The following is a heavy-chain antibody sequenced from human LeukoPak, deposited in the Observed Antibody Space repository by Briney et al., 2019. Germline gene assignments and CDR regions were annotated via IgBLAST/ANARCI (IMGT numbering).Heavy chain of an antibody. CDR1: GFTFSSYE. Sequence: GGSLRLSCAASGFTFSSYEMNWVRQAPGKGLEWVSYISSSGSSIYYADSVKGRFTISRDNAKNSLYLQMNSLRAEDTAVYYCARDMFYYDSTSGGTPASDYWGQGTLVTVSS. CDR3: ARDMFYYDSTSGGTPASDY. V-gene: IGHV3-48*03. J-gene: IGHJ4*02. CDR2: ISSSGSSI. D-gene: IGHD3-22*01.